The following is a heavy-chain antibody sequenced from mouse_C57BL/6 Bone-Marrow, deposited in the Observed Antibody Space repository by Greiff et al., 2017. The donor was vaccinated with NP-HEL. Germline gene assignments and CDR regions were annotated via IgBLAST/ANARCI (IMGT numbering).Heavy chain of an antibody. D-gene: IGHD1-1*01. Sequence: VKLQQSGAELVKPGASVKLSCKASGYTFTEYTIHWVKQRSGQGLEWIGWFYPGSGSIKYNEKFKDKATLTADKSSSTVYMKLSRLTSEDSAVYFCARHGDYYRPRYWYFDVWGTGTTVTVSS. J-gene: IGHJ1*03. V-gene: IGHV1-62-2*01. CDR2: FYPGSGSI. CDR3: ARHGDYYRPRYWYFDV. CDR1: GYTFTEYT.